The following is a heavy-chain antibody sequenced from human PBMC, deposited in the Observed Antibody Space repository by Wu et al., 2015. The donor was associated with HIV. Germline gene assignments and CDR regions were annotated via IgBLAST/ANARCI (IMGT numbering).Heavy chain of an antibody. J-gene: IGHJ6*02. D-gene: IGHD5-24*01. Sequence: QVQLVQSGAEVKKPGASVKVSCKASGYTFTSYDINWVRQATGQGLEWMGRIIPIFGTANYAQKFQGRVTITADESTSTAYMELSSLRSEDTAVYYCARDREMATIPVDYYYYGMDVWGQGTTVTVSS. CDR2: IIPIFGTA. CDR3: ARDREMATIPVDYYYYGMDV. V-gene: IGHV1-69*18. CDR1: GYTFTSYD.